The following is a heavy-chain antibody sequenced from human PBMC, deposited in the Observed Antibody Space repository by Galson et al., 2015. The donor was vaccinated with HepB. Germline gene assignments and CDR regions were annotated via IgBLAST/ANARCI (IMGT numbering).Heavy chain of an antibody. CDR1: GFTFSNFA. CDR3: VKVGGSYGWDI. CDR2: ISDNGGST. V-gene: IGHV3-64D*06. Sequence: SLRLSCAASGFTFSNFAIHWVRQAPGKRLEYVSAISDNGGSTYYADSVKGRFTISRDNSKNTLYLQMSSLRAEDTALYYCVKVGGSYGWDIWGQGTMVTVSS. J-gene: IGHJ3*02. D-gene: IGHD1-26*01.